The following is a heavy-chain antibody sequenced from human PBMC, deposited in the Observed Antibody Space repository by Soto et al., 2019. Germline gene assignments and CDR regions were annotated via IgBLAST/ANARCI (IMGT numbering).Heavy chain of an antibody. J-gene: IGHJ6*02. CDR1: GGSISSGGYY. V-gene: IGHV4-31*03. D-gene: IGHD3-22*01. CDR3: ARSYDSSGYFYYYGMDV. CDR2: IYYSGST. Sequence: QVQLRESGPGLVKPSQTLSLTCTVSGGSISSGGYYWSWIRQHPGKGLEWIGYIYYSGSTYYNPSLKSRVTISVDTSKNQFSLKLSSVTAADTAVYYCARSYDSSGYFYYYGMDVWGQGTTVTVSS.